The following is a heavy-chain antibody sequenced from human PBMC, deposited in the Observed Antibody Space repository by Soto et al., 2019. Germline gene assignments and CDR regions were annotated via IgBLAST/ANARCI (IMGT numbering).Heavy chain of an antibody. D-gene: IGHD1-26*01. CDR1: GFTFDDYD. Sequence: EVQLVESGGGVVRPGGSLRLSCAASGFTFDDYDMSWVRQAPGQGLEWVSGINWNGGSTGYADSVKGRFTISRDNAKNTLYLQIISLIAEDTAVYHCARDDRGATCDRWGERTLVTVCS. V-gene: IGHV3-20*01. CDR3: ARDDRGATCDR. J-gene: IGHJ5*02. CDR2: INWNGGST.